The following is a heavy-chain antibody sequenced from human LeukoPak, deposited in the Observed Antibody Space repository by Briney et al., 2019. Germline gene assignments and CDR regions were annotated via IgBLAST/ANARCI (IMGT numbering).Heavy chain of an antibody. Sequence: SETLSLTCTVSGGSISSSSYSWSWIRQPPGKGLEWIGYIYYSGSTNYNPSLKSRVTISVDTSKNQFSLKLSSVTAADTAVYYCARGSWLVYYYGMDVWGQGTTVTVSS. CDR1: GGSISSSSYS. D-gene: IGHD6-19*01. J-gene: IGHJ6*02. V-gene: IGHV4-61*01. CDR3: ARGSWLVYYYGMDV. CDR2: IYYSGST.